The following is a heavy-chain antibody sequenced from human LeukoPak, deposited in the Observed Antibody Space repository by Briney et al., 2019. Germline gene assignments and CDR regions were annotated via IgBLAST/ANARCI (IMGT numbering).Heavy chain of an antibody. CDR2: IYTSGST. CDR3: AREPRYCSSTSYYFDAFDI. V-gene: IGHV4-4*07. J-gene: IGHJ3*02. CDR1: GGSISSYY. D-gene: IGHD2-2*01. Sequence: PSETLSLTCTVSGGSISSYYWSWIRQPAGKGLEWIGRIYTSGSTNYNPSLKSRVTMSVGTSKNQFSLKLSSVTAADTAVYYCAREPRYCSSTSYYFDAFDIWGQGTMVTVSS.